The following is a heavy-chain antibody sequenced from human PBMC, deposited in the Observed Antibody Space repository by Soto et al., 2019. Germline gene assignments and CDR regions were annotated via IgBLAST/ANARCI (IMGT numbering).Heavy chain of an antibody. J-gene: IGHJ4*02. V-gene: IGHV3-21*01. Sequence: EVQLVESGGGLVKPGGSLRLSCAASGFIFNSHNMNWVRQAPGKGLEWVASITGSSSSIFYADSLKGRFTISRDNANNSLYLQMNNLRAEDTAVYYCAKDISRGPTKNYDFWSGPDYWGQGTLVTVSS. D-gene: IGHD3-3*01. CDR1: GFIFNSHN. CDR3: AKDISRGPTKNYDFWSGPDY. CDR2: ITGSSSSI.